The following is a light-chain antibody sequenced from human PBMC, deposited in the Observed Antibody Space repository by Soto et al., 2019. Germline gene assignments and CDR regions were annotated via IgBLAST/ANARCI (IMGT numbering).Light chain of an antibody. CDR2: AAS. CDR1: QTIYHY. J-gene: IGKJ1*01. Sequence: DIQMTQSPSSLSASVGDRVTITCRASQTIYHYLNWYQQKPGRAPNLLIYAASSLQSGVPSRFSGSGSRTNFTLTIASLQPEDFATYYCQQRYSTPHWTFGQGTKVEVK. CDR3: QQRYSTPHWT. V-gene: IGKV1-39*01.